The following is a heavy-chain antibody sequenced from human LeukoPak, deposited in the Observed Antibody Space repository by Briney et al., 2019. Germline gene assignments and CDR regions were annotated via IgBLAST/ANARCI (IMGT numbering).Heavy chain of an antibody. Sequence: GASVKVSCKASGYTFTSYGISWVRQAPGQGLEWMGWISAYDGNTNYAQKLQGRVTMTTDTSTSTAYMELRSLRSDDTAVYYCARDRAWYSSSCHDYWGQGTLVTVSS. CDR1: GYTFTSYG. CDR2: ISAYDGNT. D-gene: IGHD6-13*01. CDR3: ARDRAWYSSSCHDY. J-gene: IGHJ4*02. V-gene: IGHV1-18*01.